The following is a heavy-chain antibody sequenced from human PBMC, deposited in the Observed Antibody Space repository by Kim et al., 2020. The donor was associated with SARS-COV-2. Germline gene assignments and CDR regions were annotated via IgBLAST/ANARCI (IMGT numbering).Heavy chain of an antibody. J-gene: IGHJ5*02. CDR1: GYTFTSYG. V-gene: IGHV1-18*01. CDR2: ISAYNGNT. D-gene: IGHD2-2*01. Sequence: ASVKVSCKASGYTFTSYGISWVRQAPGQGLEWMGWISAYNGNTTYAQKLQGRVTMTTDTSTSTAYMELRSLRPDDTAVYYCARDWASDIVVVRAAIQGWFDPWGQGTLVTVSS. CDR3: ARDWASDIVVVRAAIQGWFDP.